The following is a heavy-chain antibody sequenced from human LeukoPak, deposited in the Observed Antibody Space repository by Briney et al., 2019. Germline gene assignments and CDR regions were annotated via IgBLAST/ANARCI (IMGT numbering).Heavy chain of an antibody. D-gene: IGHD3-10*02. CDR1: GGSISSYY. CDR3: ARDLGSGSQRDAFDI. J-gene: IGHJ3*02. V-gene: IGHV4-59*01. Sequence: SETLSLTCTVSGGSISSYYWSWIRQPPGKGLEWIGYIYYSGSTNYNPSLKSRVTISVDTSKNQFSLKLSSVTAADTAVYYCARDLGSGSQRDAFDIWGQGTMVTVSS. CDR2: IYYSGST.